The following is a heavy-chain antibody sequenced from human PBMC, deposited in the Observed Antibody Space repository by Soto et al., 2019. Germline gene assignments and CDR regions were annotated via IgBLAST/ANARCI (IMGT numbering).Heavy chain of an antibody. CDR2: IYDTGST. V-gene: IGHV4-59*01. D-gene: IGHD3-22*01. Sequence: SETLSLTCTVSGGSISGYFWSWLRQPPGKGLEWIGYIYDTGSTNDNPSLKTRVTISVDTSKNQFSLKLRSVTAADTAVYYCARSYDSNGYYLNWGQGTLVTVSS. CDR3: ARSYDSNGYYLN. J-gene: IGHJ4*02. CDR1: GGSISGYF.